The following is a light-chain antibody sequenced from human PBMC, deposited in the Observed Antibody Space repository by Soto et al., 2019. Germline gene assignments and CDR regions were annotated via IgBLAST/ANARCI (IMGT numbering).Light chain of an antibody. Sequence: EIVMTQSPATLSVSPGETASLSCRASQSAGNFLAWYQQKPGQAPRLLIYDASNRATGIPARFSGSGSGTDFTLTISSLEPEDFAVYYCQQCNNWPQWTFGQGTKVDIK. CDR2: DAS. CDR1: QSAGNF. J-gene: IGKJ1*01. CDR3: QQCNNWPQWT. V-gene: IGKV3-11*01.